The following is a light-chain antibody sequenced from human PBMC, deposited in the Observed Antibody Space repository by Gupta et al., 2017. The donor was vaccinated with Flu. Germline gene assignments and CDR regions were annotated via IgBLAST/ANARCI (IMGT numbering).Light chain of an antibody. Sequence: QSALTQPASVSGSPGQSITISCTGTSSDVGGYNYVSWYQQYPGKAPKLMIYDVSNRPAGVANRFSGSKSGNTASLTISGRQAEDEADYYCSSYTSSSTYVFGSGTKVTVL. CDR2: DVS. CDR3: SSYTSSSTYV. V-gene: IGLV2-14*01. CDR1: SSDVGGYNY. J-gene: IGLJ1*01.